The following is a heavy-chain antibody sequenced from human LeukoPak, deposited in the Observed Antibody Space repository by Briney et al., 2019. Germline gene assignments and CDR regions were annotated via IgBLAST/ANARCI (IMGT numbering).Heavy chain of an antibody. J-gene: IGHJ4*02. Sequence: GGSLRLSCAASGLTFSSNAMIWVRQAPGKGLEWVSALSGSGGGTYYAASVKGRFTISRDNSKNTLYLQMNSLRAEDTAVYYCAKLLIAGATDYSGQGTLVTVSS. D-gene: IGHD6-25*01. V-gene: IGHV3-23*01. CDR2: LSGSGGGT. CDR3: AKLLIAGATDY. CDR1: GLTFSSNA.